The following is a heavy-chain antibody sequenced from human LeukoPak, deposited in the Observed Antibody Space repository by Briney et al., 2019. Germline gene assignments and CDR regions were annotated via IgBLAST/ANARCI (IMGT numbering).Heavy chain of an antibody. CDR2: ISYDGSSK. Sequence: GGSLRLSCAASGFTFSSYAMHWVRQAPGKGLEWVAVISYDGSSKYYADSVKGRFTISRDNSKNTLYLQMNSLKTEDTAVYYCTSWYYYDSSGYFYDGFDIWGQGTMVSVSS. D-gene: IGHD3-22*01. CDR1: GFTFSSYA. CDR3: TSWYYYDSSGYFYDGFDI. J-gene: IGHJ3*02. V-gene: IGHV3-30-3*01.